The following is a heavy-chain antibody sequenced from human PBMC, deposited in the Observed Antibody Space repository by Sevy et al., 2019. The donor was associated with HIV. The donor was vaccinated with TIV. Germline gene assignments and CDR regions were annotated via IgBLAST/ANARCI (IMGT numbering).Heavy chain of an antibody. CDR3: AREGAKWGWYLDL. CDR1: GYTFIYHA. Sequence: PAASVKVSCKASGYTFIYHAMHWVRQAPGQGLEWMGWIDAGNDDTKYSQNFQGRVTITRDISASANIFYMELTSLRSEDTAVYFCAREGAKWGWYLDLWGQGTLVTVSS. V-gene: IGHV1-3*01. CDR2: IDAGNDDT. J-gene: IGHJ4*02. D-gene: IGHD1-26*01.